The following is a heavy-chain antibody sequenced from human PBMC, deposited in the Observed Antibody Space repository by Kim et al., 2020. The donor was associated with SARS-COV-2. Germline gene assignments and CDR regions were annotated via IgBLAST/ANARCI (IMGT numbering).Heavy chain of an antibody. CDR3: AKDSGAVAASAEYFQH. CDR2: ISGSGGST. Sequence: GGSLRLSCAASGFTFSSYAMSWVRQAPGKGLEWVSHISGSGGSTNSAVSVKGRFAISRDNSKNTLYLQMNSLRAEDTAVYYCAKDSGAVAASAEYFQHWGQGTLGTVSA. V-gene: IGHV3-23*01. CDR1: GFTFSSYA. J-gene: IGHJ1*01. D-gene: IGHD6-19*01.